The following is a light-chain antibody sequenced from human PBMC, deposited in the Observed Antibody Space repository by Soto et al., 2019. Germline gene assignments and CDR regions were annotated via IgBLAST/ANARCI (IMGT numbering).Light chain of an antibody. Sequence: DIQMTQSPSTLSASVGDRVTIACRASQSISCWLAWYQQKPGKAPKLLIYKASSLESGVPSRFSGSGSGTEFTLTISSLQPDDIATYYCQQYNSYPWSFGQGTKVEIK. CDR3: QQYNSYPWS. CDR2: KAS. CDR1: QSISCW. J-gene: IGKJ1*01. V-gene: IGKV1-5*03.